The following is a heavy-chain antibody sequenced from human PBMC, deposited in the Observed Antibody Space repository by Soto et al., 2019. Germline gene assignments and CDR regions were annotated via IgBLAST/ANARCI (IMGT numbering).Heavy chain of an antibody. D-gene: IGHD3-22*01. Sequence: GGSLRLCCAASGFTFRNYGMNWVRQAPGKGLEWVSYIGIGSSTKYYADSVKGRFTISRDNAKSSLYLQMNSLRAEDTAVYYCARDQLYYNDISGRPLNAFDVWGQGTMVTVSS. J-gene: IGHJ3*01. CDR1: GFTFRNYG. CDR3: ARDQLYYNDISGRPLNAFDV. V-gene: IGHV3-48*01. CDR2: IGIGSSTK.